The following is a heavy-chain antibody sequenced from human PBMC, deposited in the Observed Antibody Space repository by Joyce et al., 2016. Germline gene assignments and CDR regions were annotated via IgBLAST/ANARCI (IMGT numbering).Heavy chain of an antibody. CDR1: GFNVRNEY. V-gene: IGHV3-53*01. J-gene: IGHJ3*01. D-gene: IGHD5-18*01. CDR3: ARAWVHRAMVYDGFDL. Sequence: EVELAESGGDLVQPGGSLRLSCAGSGFNVRNEYMSWVRQAPVKGLYVVSVIFTTGTTYYIDSVKGRFTISRDNSKNTVYLQMNRLRDEDTAVYYCARAWVHRAMVYDGFDLWGRGTMVIVSS. CDR2: IFTTGTT.